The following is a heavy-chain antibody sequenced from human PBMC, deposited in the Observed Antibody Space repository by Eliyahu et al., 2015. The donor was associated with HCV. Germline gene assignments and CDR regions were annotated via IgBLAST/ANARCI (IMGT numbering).Heavy chain of an antibody. D-gene: IGHD4-17*01. V-gene: IGHV1-2*06. Sequence: QVQLVQSGAEVTKPGASVKVSCKASGXTFTGYYIHWXRQAPGQGLEWMGRINPNSGVTNYAQKFQGRVTMTRDTSISTAYMELTRLRSDDTAVYYCARDYGDYDFDYWGQGTLVTVSS. CDR3: ARDYGDYDFDY. CDR1: GXTFTGYY. J-gene: IGHJ4*02. CDR2: INPNSGVT.